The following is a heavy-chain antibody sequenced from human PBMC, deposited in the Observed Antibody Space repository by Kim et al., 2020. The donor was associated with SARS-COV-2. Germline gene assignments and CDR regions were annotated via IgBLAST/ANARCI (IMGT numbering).Heavy chain of an antibody. V-gene: IGHV3-23*01. CDR2: ISGGGTT. Sequence: GGSLRLSCAASGFTFSSYAMRWVRQAPGTGPEGVSSISGGGTTYYADSVKGRFTISRDNSKNTLYLQMNTPRAEDKAVYYCAKDLRYYNSPWGQGTLVTV. J-gene: IGHJ5*02. CDR3: AKDLRYYNSP. CDR1: GFTFSSYA. D-gene: IGHD3-22*01.